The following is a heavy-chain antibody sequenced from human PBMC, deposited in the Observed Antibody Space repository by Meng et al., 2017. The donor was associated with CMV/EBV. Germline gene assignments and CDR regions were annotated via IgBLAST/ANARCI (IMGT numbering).Heavy chain of an antibody. CDR2: ISSSGSTI. J-gene: IGHJ2*01. D-gene: IGHD1-26*01. Sequence: CAASGFTFSAYYMSWIRQAPGKGLEWVSYISSSGSTIYYADSVKGRFTISRDNAKNSLYLQMNSLRAEDTAVYYCARVDSGSYSFDLWGRDTLVTVSS. V-gene: IGHV3-11*01. CDR1: GFTFSAYY. CDR3: ARVDSGSYSFDL.